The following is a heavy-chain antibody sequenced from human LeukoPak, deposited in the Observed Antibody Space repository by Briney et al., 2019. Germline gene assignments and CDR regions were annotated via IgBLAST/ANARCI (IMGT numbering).Heavy chain of an antibody. CDR1: GFTFSSYA. D-gene: IGHD3-9*01. CDR3: ARHDPYYDILTVYYRGYYFDY. CDR2: ISSSGSTI. Sequence: PGGSLRLSCAASGFTFSSYAMSWVRQAPGKGLEWVSYISSSGSTIYYADSVKGRFTISRDNAKNSLYLQMNSLRAEDTAVYYCARHDPYYDILTVYYRGYYFDYWGQGTLVTVSS. V-gene: IGHV3-48*03. J-gene: IGHJ4*02.